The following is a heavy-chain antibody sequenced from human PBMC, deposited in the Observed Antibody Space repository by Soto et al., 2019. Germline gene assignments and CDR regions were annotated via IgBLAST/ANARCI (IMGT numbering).Heavy chain of an antibody. D-gene: IGHD3-10*01. CDR2: INDSGST. Sequence: QVQLQQWGAGLLKPSETLSLTCAVYGGSFSGYYWSWIRQTPGKGLEWIGEINDSGSTNNNPSLKSRVTILVDTPKNQFSLKLSSVTAADTAVYYCARVLLLWFGELSRRGGYYYYMDVCGKGTTVTVS. CDR3: ARVLLLWFGELSRRGGYYYYMDV. CDR1: GGSFSGYY. J-gene: IGHJ6*03. V-gene: IGHV4-34*01.